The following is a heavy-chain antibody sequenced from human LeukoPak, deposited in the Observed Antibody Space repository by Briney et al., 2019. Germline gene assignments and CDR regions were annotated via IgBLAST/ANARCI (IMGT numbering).Heavy chain of an antibody. CDR3: ARGGSGSSYLVHI. CDR1: GFTFSSYW. D-gene: IGHD1-26*01. Sequence: GGSLRLSCAASGFTFSSYWMHWVRHAPGKGLVWVSLISTDGSSTRYADSVKGRFTISRDNAKNTLYMQMNSLRAEDTAVYYCARGGSGSSYLVHIWGQGTLVTVSS. V-gene: IGHV3-74*01. CDR2: ISTDGSST. J-gene: IGHJ4*02.